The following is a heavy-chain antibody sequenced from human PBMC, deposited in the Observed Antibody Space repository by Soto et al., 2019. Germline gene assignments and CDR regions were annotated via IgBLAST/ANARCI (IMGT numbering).Heavy chain of an antibody. J-gene: IGHJ3*02. V-gene: IGHV4-59*08. CDR1: GGSIRSYY. CDR3: ARRYGHAFDT. D-gene: IGHD4-17*01. Sequence: QVQLQESGPGLVKTSETLSLTCTVSGGSIRSYYWSWIRQPPGKGLEWIGYIYYSGSTNYNPSLKSRVTISVDTSKNQFSLKLSSVTAADTAVYYCARRYGHAFDTWGQGTMVTVSS. CDR2: IYYSGST.